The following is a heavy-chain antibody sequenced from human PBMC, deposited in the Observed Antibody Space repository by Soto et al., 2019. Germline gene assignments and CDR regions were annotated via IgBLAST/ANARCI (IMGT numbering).Heavy chain of an antibody. CDR3: ARDKGYYDSRGDRPCQH. V-gene: IGHV1-69*06. CDR1: GGTFSSYA. Sequence: QVQLVQSGAEVKKPGSSVKVSCKASGGTFSSYAISWVRQAPGQGLEWMGWIIPIFGTANYAQKFQGRVTITADKSTSTAYIELSSLRSEDTAVDYCARDKGYYDSRGDRPCQHFGQGTLVTFAS. D-gene: IGHD3-22*01. J-gene: IGHJ1*01. CDR2: IIPIFGTA.